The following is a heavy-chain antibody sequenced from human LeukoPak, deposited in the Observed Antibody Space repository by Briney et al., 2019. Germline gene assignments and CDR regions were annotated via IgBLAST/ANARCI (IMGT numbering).Heavy chain of an antibody. Sequence: GGSLRLSCAASGFTFSSYWMHWVRQAPGKGLVWVSRINSDGSSTSYADSVQGRFTISRDNAKNTLYLQMNSLRAEDTAVYYCARGAWRDYYAFDIWGQGTMVTVSS. CDR2: INSDGSST. D-gene: IGHD3-3*01. CDR3: ARGAWRDYYAFDI. CDR1: GFTFSSYW. V-gene: IGHV3-74*01. J-gene: IGHJ3*02.